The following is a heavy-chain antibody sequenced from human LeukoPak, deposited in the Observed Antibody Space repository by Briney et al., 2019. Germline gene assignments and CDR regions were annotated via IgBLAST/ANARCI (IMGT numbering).Heavy chain of an antibody. D-gene: IGHD2-15*01. J-gene: IGHJ4*02. CDR1: GYTFTSYG. Sequence: ASVKVSCTASGYTFTSYGISWVRQPPGPGIEWMGWFSAYNGNTNYAQKLQGRVTMTTDTSTSTAYMELRSLRSDDTAVYYCARDGRYCSGGSCGYWGQGTLVTVSS. V-gene: IGHV1-18*01. CDR3: ARDGRYCSGGSCGY. CDR2: FSAYNGNT.